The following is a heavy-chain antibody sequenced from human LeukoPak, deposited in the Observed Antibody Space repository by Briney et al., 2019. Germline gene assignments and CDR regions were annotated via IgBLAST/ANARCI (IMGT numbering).Heavy chain of an antibody. CDR1: GYTFTRYD. D-gene: IGHD6-13*01. CDR3: ARGLRSSRDFDP. Sequence: GASVKVSCKASGYTFTRYDINWVRQATEQGREWMGWMNPNSGNTGYAQKFQGRVTMTRNTSISTAYMELSSLRSEDTAVYYCARGLRSSRDFDPWGQGTLVTVSS. J-gene: IGHJ5*02. CDR2: MNPNSGNT. V-gene: IGHV1-8*01.